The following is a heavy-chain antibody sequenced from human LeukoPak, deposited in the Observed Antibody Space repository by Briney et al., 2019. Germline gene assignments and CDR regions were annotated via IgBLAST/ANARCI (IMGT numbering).Heavy chain of an antibody. J-gene: IGHJ4*02. CDR2: ISYDGSNK. CDR1: GFTFSSYA. Sequence: GGSLRLSCAASGFTFSSYAMHWVRQAPGKGLEWVAVISYDGSNKYYADSVKGRFTISRDNSKNTLYLQMNSLRAEDTAVYYCARAGMVATYYFDYWGQGTLVTVSS. V-gene: IGHV3-30-3*01. D-gene: IGHD5-12*01. CDR3: ARAGMVATYYFDY.